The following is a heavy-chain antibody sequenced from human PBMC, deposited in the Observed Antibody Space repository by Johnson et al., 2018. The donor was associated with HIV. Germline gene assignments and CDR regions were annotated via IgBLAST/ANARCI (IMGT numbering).Heavy chain of an antibody. J-gene: IGHJ3*02. V-gene: IGHV3-13*01. CDR1: GFTFSSYD. CDR2: LGTAGDT. Sequence: VQLVESGGGLVQPGGSLRLSCAASGFTFSSYDMHWVRQATGKGLEWVSALGTAGDTYYHGSVKGRFTISRQNAKNSLYLHMNSLRTEDTAVYYCARAGSSSSGPRAFDIWGQGTMVTVSS. CDR3: ARAGSSSSGPRAFDI. D-gene: IGHD6-6*01.